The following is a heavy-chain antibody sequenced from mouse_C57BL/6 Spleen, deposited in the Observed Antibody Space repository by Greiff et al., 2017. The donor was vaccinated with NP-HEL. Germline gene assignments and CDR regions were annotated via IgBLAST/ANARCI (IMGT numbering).Heavy chain of an antibody. J-gene: IGHJ2*01. V-gene: IGHV3-6*01. D-gene: IGHD3-1*01. CDR3: ARNRHGDYFDY. CDR1: GYSITSGYY. CDR2: ISYDGSN. Sequence: EESGPGLVKPSQSLSLTCSVTGYSITSGYYWNWIRQFPGNKLEWMGYISYDGSNNYNPSLKNRISITRDTSKNQFFLKLNSVTTEDTATYYCARNRHGDYFDYWGQGTTLTVSS.